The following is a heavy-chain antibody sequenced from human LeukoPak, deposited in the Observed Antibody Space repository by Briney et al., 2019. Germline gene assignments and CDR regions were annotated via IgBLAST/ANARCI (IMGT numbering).Heavy chain of an antibody. J-gene: IGHJ4*02. CDR1: GGSISSYY. V-gene: IGHV4-59*08. CDR2: IFYGGST. Sequence: SETLSLTCTVSGGSISSYYWSWIRQPPGKGLEWIGYIFYGGSTNYNPSLKSRVTISVDTSKNQLSLKLSSVTAADTAVYYCARVNSANYYFDYWGQGTLVTVSS. D-gene: IGHD2-15*01. CDR3: ARVNSANYYFDY.